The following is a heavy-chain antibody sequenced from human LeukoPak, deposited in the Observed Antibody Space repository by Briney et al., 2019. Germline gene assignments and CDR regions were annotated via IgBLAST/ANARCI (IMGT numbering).Heavy chain of an antibody. Sequence: GGSLRLSCAASGFTFSSYEMNWVRQAPGKGLEWVSYISSSGSTVYYADSVKGRFTISRDNAKNSLYLQMNSLRAEDTAVYYCHVPARRDQYYGMDVWGKGTTVTVTS. CDR1: GFTFSSYE. CDR3: HVPARRDQYYGMDV. CDR2: ISSSGSTV. V-gene: IGHV3-48*03. J-gene: IGHJ6*04. D-gene: IGHD2-2*01.